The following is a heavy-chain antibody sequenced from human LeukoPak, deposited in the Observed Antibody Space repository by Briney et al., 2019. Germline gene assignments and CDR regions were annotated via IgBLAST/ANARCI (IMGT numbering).Heavy chain of an antibody. Sequence: SETLSLTCTVSGGSISSYYWSWIRQPPGKGLEWIGYIYYSGSTYYSPSLKSRVTISVDTSKNQFSLKLNSVTAADTAVYYCARTGGTIDYWGQGTLVTVSS. D-gene: IGHD2-8*02. CDR2: IYYSGST. V-gene: IGHV4-59*08. CDR1: GGSISSYY. CDR3: ARTGGTIDY. J-gene: IGHJ4*02.